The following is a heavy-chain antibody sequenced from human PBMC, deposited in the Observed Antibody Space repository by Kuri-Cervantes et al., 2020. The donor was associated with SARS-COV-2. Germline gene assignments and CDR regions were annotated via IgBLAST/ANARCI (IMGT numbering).Heavy chain of an antibody. Sequence: GESLKISCAASGFTFSSYAMHWVRQAPGKGLEWVAVISYDGSNKYYADSVKGRFTISRDNSKNTLYLQMNSLRAEDTAVYYCAREDSGSYGVIGYWGQGTLVTVSS. CDR3: AREDSGSYGVIGY. J-gene: IGHJ4*02. D-gene: IGHD1-26*01. V-gene: IGHV3-30-3*01. CDR1: GFTFSSYA. CDR2: ISYDGSNK.